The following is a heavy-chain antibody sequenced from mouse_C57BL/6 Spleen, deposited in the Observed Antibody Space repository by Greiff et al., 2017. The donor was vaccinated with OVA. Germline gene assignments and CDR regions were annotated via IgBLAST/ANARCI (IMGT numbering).Heavy chain of an antibody. J-gene: IGHJ4*01. CDR1: GFNIKDYY. CDR3: TTITTVVANAMDY. CDR2: IDPEDGDT. D-gene: IGHD1-1*01. Sequence: VQLQQSGAELVRPGASVKLSCTASGFNIKDYYMHWVKQRPEQGLEWIGRIDPEDGDTEYAQKFQGKATMTADTSSNTAYLQLSSLTSEDTAVYYCTTITTVVANAMDYWGQGTSVTVSS. V-gene: IGHV14-1*01.